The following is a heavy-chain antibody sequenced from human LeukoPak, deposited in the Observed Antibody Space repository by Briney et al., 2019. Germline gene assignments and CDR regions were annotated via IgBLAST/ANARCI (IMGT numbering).Heavy chain of an antibody. Sequence: GASVKVSCKASGGTFSSYAISWVRQAPGQGLEWMGRIIPILGIANYAQKFQGRVTITADKSTSTAYMELSSLRSEDTAVYYCARDDSTMVRGVYVPDYWGQGTLVTVSS. V-gene: IGHV1-69*04. CDR2: IIPILGIA. D-gene: IGHD3-10*01. CDR3: ARDDSTMVRGVYVPDY. J-gene: IGHJ4*02. CDR1: GGTFSSYA.